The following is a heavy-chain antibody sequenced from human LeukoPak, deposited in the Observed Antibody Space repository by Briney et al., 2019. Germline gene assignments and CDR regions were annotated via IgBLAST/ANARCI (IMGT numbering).Heavy chain of an antibody. CDR3: AKLRAAAVRGVPFDY. Sequence: GGSLRLSCAASGFTFSSYAMHWVRQAPGKGLEWVAVISYDGSNKYYADSVKGRFTISRDNSKNTLYLQMNSLRAEDTAIYYCAKLRAAAVRGVPFDYWGQGTLVTVSS. V-gene: IGHV3-30*04. J-gene: IGHJ4*02. CDR2: ISYDGSNK. CDR1: GFTFSSYA. D-gene: IGHD6-13*01.